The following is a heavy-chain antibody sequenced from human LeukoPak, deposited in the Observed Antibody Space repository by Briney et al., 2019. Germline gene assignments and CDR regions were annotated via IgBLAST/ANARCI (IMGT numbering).Heavy chain of an antibody. CDR3: ARDFLYGGDAFWYFNL. D-gene: IGHD2-21*02. Sequence: SETLSLTCAVSGGSITSSNWWSWVRQPPGKGLEWIGEIYHSGSTNYNPSLKSRVTISVDKSKNQFSLKLSSVTAADTAVYHCARDFLYGGDAFWYFNLWGRGTLVTVSS. J-gene: IGHJ2*01. CDR2: IYHSGST. CDR1: GGSITSSNW. V-gene: IGHV4-4*02.